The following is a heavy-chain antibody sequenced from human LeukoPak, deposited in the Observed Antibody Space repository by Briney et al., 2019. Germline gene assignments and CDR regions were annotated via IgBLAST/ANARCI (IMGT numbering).Heavy chain of an antibody. CDR1: GYSFTSYW. J-gene: IGHJ4*02. CDR2: IVPSDSYT. D-gene: IGHD1-26*01. V-gene: IGHV5-10-1*01. Sequence: GESLKISCKGSGYSFTSYWISWVRQMPGKGLEWMGRIVPSDSYTNYRPSFQGQVTISVDKSNSTAYLQWSSLKASDTAMYYCATRSPHSGSFGYWGQGTLVTVSS. CDR3: ATRSPHSGSFGY.